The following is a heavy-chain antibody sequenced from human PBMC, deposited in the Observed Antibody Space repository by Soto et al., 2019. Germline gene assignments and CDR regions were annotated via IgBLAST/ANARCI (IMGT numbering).Heavy chain of an antibody. CDR3: AREVVVAAIAASAFDI. J-gene: IGHJ3*02. CDR2: INHSGST. D-gene: IGHD2-15*01. V-gene: IGHV4-34*01. CDR1: GGSFSGYY. Sequence: SETLSLTCAVYGGSFSGYYWSWIRQPPGKGLEWIGEINHSGSTNYNPSLKSRVTISVDTSKNQFSLKLSSVTAADTAVYYCAREVVVAAIAASAFDIWGQGTMVTVSS.